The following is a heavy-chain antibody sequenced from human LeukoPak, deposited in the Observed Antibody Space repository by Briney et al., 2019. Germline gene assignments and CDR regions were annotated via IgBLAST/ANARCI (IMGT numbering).Heavy chain of an antibody. Sequence: GGSLRLSCAASGFTFSTYAMSWVRQAPGKGLEWVSGLSPSGGNPIYADSVKGRFTISRDNSNNTLYLQMGSLRPEDMAVYYCTRGPGYDYVWGSYRADYWGQGTLVTVSS. CDR3: TRGPGYDYVWGSYRADY. CDR1: GFTFSTYA. D-gene: IGHD3-16*02. CDR2: LSPSGGNP. J-gene: IGHJ4*02. V-gene: IGHV3-23*01.